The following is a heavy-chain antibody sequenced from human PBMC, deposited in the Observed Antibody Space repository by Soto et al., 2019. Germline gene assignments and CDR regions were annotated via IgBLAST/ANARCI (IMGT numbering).Heavy chain of an antibody. CDR1: GFTFTGHY. D-gene: IGHD2-15*01. Sequence: QVQLEQSGAEVKKPGASVKVSCKASGFTFTGHYIHWVRQAPGQGLEWMGWINPNSGGTSYAQKFQGRVTMTRDTSITTAYMELSRLSSDDTAVYYCAKSGSCFGPSLGYFACWGQGTLVTVSS. CDR3: AKSGSCFGPSLGYFAC. CDR2: INPNSGGT. J-gene: IGHJ4*02. V-gene: IGHV1-2*02.